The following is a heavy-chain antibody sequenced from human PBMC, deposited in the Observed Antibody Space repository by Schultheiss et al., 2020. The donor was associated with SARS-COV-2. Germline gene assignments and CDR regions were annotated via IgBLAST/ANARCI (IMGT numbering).Heavy chain of an antibody. J-gene: IGHJ4*02. CDR3: AKDALYSYGYFDY. Sequence: GGSLRLSCAASGFTFSSYEMNWVRQAPGKGLEWVSVIYSGGSTYYADSVKGRFTISRDNAKNSLYLQMNSLRAEDTALYYCAKDALYSYGYFDYWGQGTLVTVSS. V-gene: IGHV3-53*05. D-gene: IGHD5-18*01. CDR2: IYSGGST. CDR1: GFTFSSYE.